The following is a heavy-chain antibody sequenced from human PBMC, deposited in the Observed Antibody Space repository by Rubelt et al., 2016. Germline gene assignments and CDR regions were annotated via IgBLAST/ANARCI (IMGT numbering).Heavy chain of an antibody. CDR1: GFTFSSYG. V-gene: IGHV3-33*01. Sequence: QVQLVESGGGVVQPGRSLRLSCAASGFTFSSYGMHWVRQAPGKGLEWVAIIWDDGSNKYFADSVKGSFTISRDNSKNTLYLQMGSLRAEDTAVHYCGSGSYSPYAMDVCGQGTTVTVSS. J-gene: IGHJ6*02. CDR2: IWDDGSNK. D-gene: IGHD3-10*01. CDR3: GSGSYSPYAMDV.